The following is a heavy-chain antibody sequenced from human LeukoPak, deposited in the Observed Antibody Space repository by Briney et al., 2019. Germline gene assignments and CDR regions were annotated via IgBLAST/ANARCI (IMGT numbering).Heavy chain of an antibody. Sequence: TSETLSLTCTVSGGSISSSSYYWGWIRQPPGKGREWIGSIYYSGSTYYNPSLKSRVTISVDTSKNQFSLKLSSVTAADTAVYYCARQPLYCSSTSCYLIDSWGQGTLVTVSS. CDR3: ARQPLYCSSTSCYLIDS. CDR1: GGSISSSSYY. D-gene: IGHD2-2*01. CDR2: IYYSGST. V-gene: IGHV4-39*01. J-gene: IGHJ4*02.